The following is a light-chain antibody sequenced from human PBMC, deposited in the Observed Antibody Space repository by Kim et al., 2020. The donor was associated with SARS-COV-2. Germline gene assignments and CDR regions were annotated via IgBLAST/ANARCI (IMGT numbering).Light chain of an antibody. J-gene: IGLJ1*01. CDR2: DDK. Sequence: GQTARNTCEGEKSVSKAVHWYQQRPGQATVLVVYDDKDRPSGIPKRFSGANSGNTATLTISRVEAGDEAYYYCQVCDSNSDRASYVFGTGTKVTVL. CDR3: QVCDSNSDRASYV. CDR1: KSVSKA. V-gene: IGLV3-21*02.